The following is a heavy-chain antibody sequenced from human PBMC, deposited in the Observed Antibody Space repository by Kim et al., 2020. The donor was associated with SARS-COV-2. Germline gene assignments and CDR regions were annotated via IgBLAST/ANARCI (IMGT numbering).Heavy chain of an antibody. D-gene: IGHD5-12*01. J-gene: IGHJ6*02. V-gene: IGHV4-34*01. Sequence: PSLKSRVTISVDTSKNQFSLRLSSVTAADTAVYYCARLRRKHYYYYGMDVWGQGTTVTVSS. CDR3: ARLRRKHYYYYGMDV.